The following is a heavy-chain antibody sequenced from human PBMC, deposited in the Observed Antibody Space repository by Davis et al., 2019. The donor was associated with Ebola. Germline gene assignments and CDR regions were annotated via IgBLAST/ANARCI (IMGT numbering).Heavy chain of an antibody. J-gene: IGHJ4*02. CDR1: GFSFNNYA. D-gene: IGHD3-10*01. CDR2: VNSNGGYT. Sequence: GGSLRLSCAGSGFSFNNYAMSWARQAPGKGLEWVSAVNSNGGYTYYANSVRGRFTISRDTSTVYLQMNSLRVEDTAVYYCTKIEAYGSGNYFDYWGQGSLVTISS. CDR3: TKIEAYGSGNYFDY. V-gene: IGHV3-23*01.